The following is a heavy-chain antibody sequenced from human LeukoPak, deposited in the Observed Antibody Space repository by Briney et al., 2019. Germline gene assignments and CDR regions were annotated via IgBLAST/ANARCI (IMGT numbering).Heavy chain of an antibody. V-gene: IGHV1-2*02. CDR3: ARAYGDYEEWFDP. CDR1: GYTFTGYY. CDR2: INPNSGGT. D-gene: IGHD4-17*01. J-gene: IGHJ5*02. Sequence: GASVKVSCKASGYTFTGYYMHWVRQAPGQGLEWMGWINPNSGGTNHAQKFQGRVTMTRDTSISTAYMELSRLRSDDTAVYYCARAYGDYEEWFDPWGQGTLVTVSS.